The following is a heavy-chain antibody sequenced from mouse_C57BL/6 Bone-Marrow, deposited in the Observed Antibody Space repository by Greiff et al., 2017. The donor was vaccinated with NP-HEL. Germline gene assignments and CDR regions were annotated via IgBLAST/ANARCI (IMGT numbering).Heavy chain of an antibody. V-gene: IGHV1-52*01. D-gene: IGHD4-1*01. J-gene: IGHJ3*01. CDR2: IDPSDSET. CDR3: ARGGPNWAWFAY. Sequence: QVQLKQPGAELVRPGSSVKLSCKASGYTFTSYWMHWVKQRPIQGLEWIGNIDPSDSETHYNQKFKDKATLTVDKSSSTAYMQLSSLTSEDSAVYYCARGGPNWAWFAYWGQGTLVTVSA. CDR1: GYTFTSYW.